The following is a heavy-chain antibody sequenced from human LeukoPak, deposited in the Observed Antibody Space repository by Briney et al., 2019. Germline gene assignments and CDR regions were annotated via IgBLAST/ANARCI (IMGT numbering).Heavy chain of an antibody. CDR1: GYTFTSYG. Sequence: VASVKVSCKASGYTFTSYGISWVRQAPGQGLEWMGWISAYNGNTNYAQKLQGRVTMTTDTSTSTAYMELRSLRSDDTAVYYCARGGDGGNPLYYFDYWGQGTLVTVSS. CDR2: ISAYNGNT. V-gene: IGHV1-18*01. CDR3: ARGGDGGNPLYYFDY. D-gene: IGHD4-23*01. J-gene: IGHJ4*02.